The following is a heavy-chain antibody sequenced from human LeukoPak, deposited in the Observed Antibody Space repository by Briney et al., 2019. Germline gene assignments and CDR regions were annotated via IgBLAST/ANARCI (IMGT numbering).Heavy chain of an antibody. V-gene: IGHV3-13*04. Sequence: GGSLRLSCAASGFTFSSYDMHWVRQATGKGPEWVTGIGIGGHTYYLGSVKGRFTISREDAKNSLYLQMNSLRAGDTAVYYCARNYGSGSHYFYGIDVWGQGTTVTVSS. J-gene: IGHJ6*02. CDR1: GFTFSSYD. D-gene: IGHD3-10*01. CDR2: IGIGGHT. CDR3: ARNYGSGSHYFYGIDV.